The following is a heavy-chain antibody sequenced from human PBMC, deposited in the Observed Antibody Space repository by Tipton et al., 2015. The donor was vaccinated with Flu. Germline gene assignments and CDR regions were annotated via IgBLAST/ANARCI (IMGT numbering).Heavy chain of an antibody. CDR2: IYHTGST. J-gene: IGHJ5*02. D-gene: IGHD4-11*01. CDR3: ARRDFSNYVSDPKNWFDP. Sequence: TLSLTCDVSGYPISDGFFWGCIRQSPGKGLEWLGTIYHTGSTYYSPSLKSRVTISVDTSKNRFSLEMRSVTAADMAVYYCARRDFSNYVSDPKNWFDPWGQGTLVTVSS. V-gene: IGHV4-38-2*01. CDR1: GYPISDGFF.